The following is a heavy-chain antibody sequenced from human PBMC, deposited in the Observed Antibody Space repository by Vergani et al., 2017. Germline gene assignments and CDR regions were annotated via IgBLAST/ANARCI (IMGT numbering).Heavy chain of an antibody. CDR1: RYSFTSYW. D-gene: IGHD6-19*01. CDR3: ARQVAVAGKWWGPYYYYRMDV. J-gene: IGHJ6*02. V-gene: IGHV5-10-1*01. Sequence: EVQLVQSGAEVKKPGESLRISCKGSRYSFTSYWISWVRQMPGKGLEWLGGIDPRDSYTNYSPSFQGHVTISADKSISTAYLQWSSLKASDTAMYYCARQVAVAGKWWGPYYYYRMDVWGQGTTVTVSS. CDR2: IDPRDSYT.